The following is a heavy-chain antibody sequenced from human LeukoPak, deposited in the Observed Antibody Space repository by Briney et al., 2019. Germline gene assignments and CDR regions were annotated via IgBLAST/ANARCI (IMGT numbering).Heavy chain of an antibody. V-gene: IGHV4-59*01. J-gene: IGHJ4*02. CDR2: IYYTGTT. D-gene: IGHD5-12*01. CDR3: ARRAEYGGSLTNFDY. Sequence: SETLSLTCSVSGGSISIYYWTWIRQIPGKGLEWIGYIYYTGTTNYNPLFESRATISVNTSKNQFSLKLTSVTAADTAVYYCARRAEYGGSLTNFDYWGQGTLVTVSS. CDR1: GGSISIYY.